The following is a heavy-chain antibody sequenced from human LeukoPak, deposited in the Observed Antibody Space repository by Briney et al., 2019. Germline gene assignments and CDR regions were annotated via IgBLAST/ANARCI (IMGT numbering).Heavy chain of an antibody. J-gene: IGHJ4*02. D-gene: IGHD2-15*01. CDR3: AKDVGNWYFYFDY. V-gene: IGHV3-23*01. CDR2: ISASGGNT. Sequence: GGSLRLSCAASGFTFSSYAMSWVRQAPGKGLEWVLAISASGGNTYYADSVKGRFTVSRDNSKNTLYLQMDSLRAEDTAIYYCAKDVGNWYFYFDYWGQGTLVTVSS. CDR1: GFTFSSYA.